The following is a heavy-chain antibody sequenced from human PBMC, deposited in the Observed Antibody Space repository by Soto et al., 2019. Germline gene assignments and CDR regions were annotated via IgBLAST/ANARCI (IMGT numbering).Heavy chain of an antibody. Sequence: QVQLQESGPGLVKPSETLSLTCTVSGGSVSSGRYYWSWIRQPPGKSLESIGYIYYSGVTNYNPSLKSRVTISIDTSNNQFSLKLRSVTAADTAVYYWARVWAMTLSGVNQRDIQRWGQCTLVTVSA. D-gene: IGHD3-3*01. J-gene: IGHJ1*01. CDR3: ARVWAMTLSGVNQRDIQR. CDR1: GGSVSSGRYY. CDR2: IYYSGVT. V-gene: IGHV4-61*01.